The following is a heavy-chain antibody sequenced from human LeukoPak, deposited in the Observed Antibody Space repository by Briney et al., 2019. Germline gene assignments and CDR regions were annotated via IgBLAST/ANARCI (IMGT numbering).Heavy chain of an antibody. CDR1: GVTFKNYA. CDR2: INQDGSAK. V-gene: IGHV3-7*03. J-gene: IGHJ3*02. CDR3: AKDIGAPQAVAGTESHAFDI. Sequence: GGSLRLSCAASGVTFKNYAMSWVRQAPGKGLEWVININQDGSAKYYVDSVKGRFTISRDNAKNSLYLQMNSLRAEDTALYYCAKDIGAPQAVAGTESHAFDIWGQGTMVTVSS. D-gene: IGHD6-19*01.